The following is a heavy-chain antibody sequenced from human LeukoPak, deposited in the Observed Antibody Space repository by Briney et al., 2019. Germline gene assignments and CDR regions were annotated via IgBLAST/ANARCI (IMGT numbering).Heavy chain of an antibody. CDR1: GDSIRSYY. V-gene: IGHV4-4*09. D-gene: IGHD2-21*02. CDR2: IYTSGGT. CDR3: ARFAFCGGNCWYYFDH. J-gene: IGHJ4*02. Sequence: SETLSLTCTVSGDSIRSYYWSWIRQPPEKGLEWIGTIYTSGGTLYNPSLQSRVTMSLDKSKSQFSLKLSSVTAADMAVYYCARFAFCGGNCWYYFDHWSPGALVTVSS.